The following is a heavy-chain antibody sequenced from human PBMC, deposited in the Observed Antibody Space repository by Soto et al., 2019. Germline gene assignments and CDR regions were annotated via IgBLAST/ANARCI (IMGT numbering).Heavy chain of an antibody. V-gene: IGHV4-59*01. J-gene: IGHJ5*02. CDR2: IYYSGST. CDR1: GGSISSYY. Sequence: PSETLSLTCTVSGGSISSYYWSWIRQPPGKGLEWIGYIYYSGSTNYNPSLKSRVTISVDTSKNQFSLKLSSVTAADTAVYYCAGSEYYDFWSGYYFNWFDPWGQGTLVTVSS. CDR3: AGSEYYDFWSGYYFNWFDP. D-gene: IGHD3-3*01.